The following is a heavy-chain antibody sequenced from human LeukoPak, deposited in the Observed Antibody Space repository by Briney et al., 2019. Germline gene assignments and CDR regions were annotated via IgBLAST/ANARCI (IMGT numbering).Heavy chain of an antibody. V-gene: IGHV4-34*01. CDR1: GGSFSGYY. Sequence: SETLSLTCAVYGGSFSGYYWSWIRQPPGKGLEWIGEINHSGSTNYNPSLKSRVTISVDTSKNQFSLKLSSVTAADTAVYYCARGVTTDYWGQGTLVTVSS. J-gene: IGHJ4*02. CDR3: ARGVTTDY. CDR2: INHSGST. D-gene: IGHD2-21*02.